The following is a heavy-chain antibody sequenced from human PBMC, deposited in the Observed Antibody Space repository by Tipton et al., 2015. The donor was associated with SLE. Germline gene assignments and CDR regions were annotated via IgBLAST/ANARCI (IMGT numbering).Heavy chain of an antibody. CDR1: GGSISSSSYY. CDR2: IYHSGST. V-gene: IGHV4-39*07. J-gene: IGHJ5*02. CDR3: ARASSGSDNWFDP. Sequence: LRLSCTVSGGSISSSSYYWGWIRQPPGKGLEWIGSIYHSGSTYYNPSLKSRVTISVDTSKNQFSLKLSSVTAADTAVYYCARASSGSDNWFDPWGQGTLVTVSS. D-gene: IGHD3-3*01.